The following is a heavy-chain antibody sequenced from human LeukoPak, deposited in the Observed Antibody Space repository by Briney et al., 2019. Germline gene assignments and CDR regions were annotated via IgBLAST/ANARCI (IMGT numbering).Heavy chain of an antibody. CDR2: IYYSGST. CDR3: ARGGGRTNYYFDY. Sequence: PSETLSLTCTVSGGSISSSSYYWGWIRQPPGKGLEWIGSIYYSGSTYYNPSLKSRVTISVDTSKNQFSLKLTSVTAADTAVYYCARGGGRTNYYFDYWGQGTLITVSS. D-gene: IGHD2-15*01. CDR1: GGSISSSSYY. J-gene: IGHJ4*02. V-gene: IGHV4-39*07.